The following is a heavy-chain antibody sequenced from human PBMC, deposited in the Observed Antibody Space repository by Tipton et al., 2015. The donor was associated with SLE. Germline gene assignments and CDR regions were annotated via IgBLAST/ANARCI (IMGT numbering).Heavy chain of an antibody. CDR2: INHSGST. CDR3: ASPSYMDV. J-gene: IGHJ6*03. Sequence: LRLSCAVYGGSFSGFYWSWIRQPPGKGLEWIGEINHSGSTNYNPSLKSRVTISVDTSKNQFSLKLSSVTAADTAVYYCASPSYMDVWGKGTTVTVPS. CDR1: GGSFSGFY. V-gene: IGHV4-34*01.